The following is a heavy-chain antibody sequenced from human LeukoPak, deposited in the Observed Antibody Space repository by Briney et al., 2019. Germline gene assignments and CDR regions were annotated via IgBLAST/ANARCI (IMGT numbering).Heavy chain of an antibody. J-gene: IGHJ4*02. CDR1: GFTVSSNY. Sequence: GGSLRLSCAASGFTVSSNYMSWVRQPPGKGVEWVSVIYSGGSTYYADSVKGRFTISRDNSKNTLYLQMNGLRAEDTAVYYCAREGFWSGYYHFDYWGQGTLVTVSS. V-gene: IGHV3-53*01. CDR2: IYSGGST. D-gene: IGHD3-3*01. CDR3: AREGFWSGYYHFDY.